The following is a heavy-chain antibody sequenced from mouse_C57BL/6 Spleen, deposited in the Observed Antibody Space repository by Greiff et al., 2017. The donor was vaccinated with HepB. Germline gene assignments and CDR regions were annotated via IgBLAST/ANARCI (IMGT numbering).Heavy chain of an antibody. CDR1: GYTFTSYW. CDR3: ARSGTTVVDYYAMDY. Sequence: QVQLKESGAELVKPGASVKMSCKASGYTFTSYWITWVKQRPGQGLEWIGDIYPGSGSTNYNEKFKSKATLTVDTSSSTAYMQLSSLTSEDSAVYYCARSGTTVVDYYAMDYWGQGTSVTVSS. CDR2: IYPGSGST. J-gene: IGHJ4*01. D-gene: IGHD1-1*01. V-gene: IGHV1-55*01.